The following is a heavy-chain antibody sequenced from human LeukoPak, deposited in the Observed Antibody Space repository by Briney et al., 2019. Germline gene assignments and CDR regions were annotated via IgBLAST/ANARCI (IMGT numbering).Heavy chain of an antibody. Sequence: ASVKVSCKASGYTFNSYAMHWVRQAPGQRLEWMGWINAGNGNTKYSQKFQGRVTITRDTSASTAYMELSSLRSEDTAVYYCARVSSGWYYFDYWGQGTLVTVSS. CDR1: GYTFNSYA. J-gene: IGHJ4*02. CDR2: INAGNGNT. V-gene: IGHV1-3*01. CDR3: ARVSSGWYYFDY. D-gene: IGHD6-19*01.